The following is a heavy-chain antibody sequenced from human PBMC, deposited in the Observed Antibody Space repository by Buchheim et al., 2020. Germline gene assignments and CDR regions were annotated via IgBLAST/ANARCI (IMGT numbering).Heavy chain of an antibody. V-gene: IGHV3-7*01. CDR2: IKQDGSEK. D-gene: IGHD1-14*01. CDR3: ARSTGFRMDV. J-gene: IGHJ6*03. CDR1: GFTFKNHW. Sequence: EVQLVESGGGLVQPGGSLRLSCAASGFTFKNHWINWVRQAPGKGLEWVANIKQDGSEKYYVDSVKGRLTISRENAKHSLYLQMNSMRAEDTAVYYCARSTGFRMDVWGKGTT.